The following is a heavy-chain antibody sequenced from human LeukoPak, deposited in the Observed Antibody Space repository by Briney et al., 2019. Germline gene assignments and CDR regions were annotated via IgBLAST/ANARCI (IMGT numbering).Heavy chain of an antibody. CDR3: ARDSWGVRWYFDL. CDR2: IYYSGST. D-gene: IGHD3-10*01. Sequence: SETLSLTCTVSGGSIRSSSYYWGWIRQPPGKGLEWIGSIYYSGSTYYNPSLKSRVTISVDTSKNQFSLKLSSVTAADTAVYYCARDSWGVRWYFDLWGRGTLVTVSS. V-gene: IGHV4-39*07. J-gene: IGHJ2*01. CDR1: GGSIRSSSYY.